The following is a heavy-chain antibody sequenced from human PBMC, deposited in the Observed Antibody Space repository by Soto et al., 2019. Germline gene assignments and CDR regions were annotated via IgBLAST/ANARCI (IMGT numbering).Heavy chain of an antibody. V-gene: IGHV4-39*01. Sequence: PSETLSLTCTVSGGSFSSSSFHWGWIRQPPGKGLEWIGSIYYSGNTYYSPSLKSRVTMSVDTSKNQFSLKLSSVTAADTAVYYCARRERAAGTDWWFDPWGQGTLVTVSS. D-gene: IGHD6-13*01. J-gene: IGHJ5*02. CDR3: ARRERAAGTDWWFDP. CDR1: GGSFSSSSFH. CDR2: IYYSGNT.